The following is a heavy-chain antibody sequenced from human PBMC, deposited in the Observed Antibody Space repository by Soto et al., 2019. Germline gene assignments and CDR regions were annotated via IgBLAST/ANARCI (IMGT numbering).Heavy chain of an antibody. CDR2: ICNSGTT. CDR1: GGSIRSYC. D-gene: IGHD3-22*01. CDR3: ARHGYYYDSSGNYYRGAFDI. J-gene: IGHJ3*02. V-gene: IGHV4-59*08. Sequence: SETLSLTCTVSGGSIRSYCWTWIRQPPGAGLEWIGCICNSGTTNYNPSLKSRVAISIDTSKNQFSLKLSSVTAADTAVYYCARHGYYYDSSGNYYRGAFDIWGQGTMVTVSS.